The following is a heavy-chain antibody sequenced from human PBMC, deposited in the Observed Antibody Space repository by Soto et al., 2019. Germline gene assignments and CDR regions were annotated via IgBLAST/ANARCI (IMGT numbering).Heavy chain of an antibody. CDR3: ATDRADF. J-gene: IGHJ4*02. CDR2: IERKSQGGTT. Sequence: EVQLVESGGGLVQPGESLRLSCATSGLNFPNAWMNWVRQAPGKGLEWVGRIERKSQGGTTDFSAPVKDRFSISRDDSKETVYLQMNSLKTEDTAVYYCATDRADFWGQGALVTVSS. CDR1: GLNFPNAW. V-gene: IGHV3-15*04.